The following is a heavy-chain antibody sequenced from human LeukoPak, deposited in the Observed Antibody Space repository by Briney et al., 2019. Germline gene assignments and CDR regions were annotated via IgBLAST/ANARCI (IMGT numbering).Heavy chain of an antibody. CDR3: ARDRPFDY. J-gene: IGHJ4*02. CDR2: ISGSGEFT. V-gene: IGHV3-23*01. Sequence: GGSVRLSCAASGFMFSSYAMTWVRQAPGKGLEWVSSISGSGEFTDYADSVKGRFTISRDNAKNSLYLQMNTMRAEDTAVYYCARDRPFDYWGQGTLVTVSS. CDR1: GFMFSSYA.